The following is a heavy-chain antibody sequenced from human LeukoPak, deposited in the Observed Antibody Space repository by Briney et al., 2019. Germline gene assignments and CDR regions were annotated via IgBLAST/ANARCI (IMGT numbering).Heavy chain of an antibody. CDR1: GFTVSSNY. J-gene: IGHJ4*02. D-gene: IGHD3-9*01. CDR2: IYSGGST. V-gene: IGHV3-66*01. CDR3: ARGGDLTGYSDY. Sequence: GSLRLSXAASGFTVSSNYMSWVRQAQGKGLEWVSVIYSGGSTYYADSVKGRFTISRDNSKNTLYLQMNSLRAEDTAVYYCARGGDLTGYSDYWGQGTLVTVSS.